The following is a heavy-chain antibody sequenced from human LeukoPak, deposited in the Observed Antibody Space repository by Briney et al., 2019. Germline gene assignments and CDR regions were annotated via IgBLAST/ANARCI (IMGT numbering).Heavy chain of an antibody. CDR1: NGSMTSDSYY. CDR3: ARLWIVATWFDA. J-gene: IGHJ5*02. D-gene: IGHD2-2*03. Sequence: PSETLSLTCTVSNGSMTSDSYYWAWARQPPGKGLEWIGTIFYSGKTYYSASLKSRVTVSLDTSRKNFSLRLSSVTAADTAVYYCARLWIVATWFDAWGQGALVTVSS. CDR2: IFYSGKT. V-gene: IGHV4-39*02.